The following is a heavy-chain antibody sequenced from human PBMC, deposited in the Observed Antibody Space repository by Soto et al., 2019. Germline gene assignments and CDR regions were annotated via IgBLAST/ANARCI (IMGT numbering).Heavy chain of an antibody. V-gene: IGHV3-30-3*01. CDR1: GFTSSRYT. CDR3: AREDWLEY. D-gene: IGHD3-9*01. J-gene: IGHJ4*02. Sequence: QVQLVESGGGVAQPGRSLRLSCVASGFTSSRYTLQWVRQAPGKGLEWVAVISYDGTNQYYGDSVKGRFTIYRDNSKNTLYLQMNSLRAEDTSIYYCAREDWLEYWGQGTLVTVSS. CDR2: ISYDGTNQ.